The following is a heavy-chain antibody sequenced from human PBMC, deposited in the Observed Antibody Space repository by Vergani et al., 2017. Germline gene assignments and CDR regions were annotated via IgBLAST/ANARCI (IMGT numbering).Heavy chain of an antibody. J-gene: IGHJ5*02. CDR3: AVAHWRYRSSTSSHWFDP. V-gene: IGHV3-30*01. CDR1: GFTFSSYA. D-gene: IGHD2-2*01. Sequence: QVQLVESGGGVVQPGRSLRLSCAASGFTFSSYAMHWVRQAPGKGLEGVAVITYDGSNKYYADSVKGRFTISRDNSKNTLYRQMNSLSADDTAVYYCAVAHWRYRSSTSSHWFDPWGQGTLVTVSS. CDR2: ITYDGSNK.